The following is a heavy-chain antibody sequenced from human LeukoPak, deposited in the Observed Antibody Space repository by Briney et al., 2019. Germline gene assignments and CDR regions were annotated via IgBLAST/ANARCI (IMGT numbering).Heavy chain of an antibody. Sequence: GGSLRLSCAASGFTFSSYAMSWVRQAPGKGLEWVSVIYSGGSTYYADSVKGRFTISRDNSKNTLYLQMNSLRVEDTAVYYCARDLPLDYWGQGTLVTVSS. CDR3: ARDLPLDY. CDR2: IYSGGST. CDR1: GFTFSSYA. J-gene: IGHJ4*02. V-gene: IGHV3-53*01.